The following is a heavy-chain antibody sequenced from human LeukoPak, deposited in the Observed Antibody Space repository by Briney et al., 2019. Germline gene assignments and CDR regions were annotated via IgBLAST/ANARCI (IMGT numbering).Heavy chain of an antibody. CDR3: LTTR. CDR2: IKSKTDGGTA. J-gene: IGHJ4*02. V-gene: IGHV3-15*01. CDR1: GFTFSNVY. Sequence: PGGSLRLSCAASGFTFSNVYMSWVRQAPGKGLEWVGRIKSKTDGGTADYAAPVTGRFTISRDDSKNTVYLQMNGLKIEDTGVYYCLTTRWGQGTLVTVSS.